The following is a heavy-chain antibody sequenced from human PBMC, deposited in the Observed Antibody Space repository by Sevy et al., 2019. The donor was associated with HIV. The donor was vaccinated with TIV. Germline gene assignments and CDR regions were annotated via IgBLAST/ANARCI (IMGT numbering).Heavy chain of an antibody. CDR1: GFSFSDYF. CDR3: TGFYSSTTGWYPGSDDF. J-gene: IGHJ4*02. CDR2: ISSNSNKI. Sequence: GGSLRLSCVASGFSFSDYFISWIRQAPGKGLEWVSYISSNSNKIRYADSVQGRFTISRDNVKNSVYLKMNSLRAEDTAVYHCTGFYSSTTGWYPGSDDFWGRGTLVTVSS. V-gene: IGHV3-11*01. D-gene: IGHD6-19*01.